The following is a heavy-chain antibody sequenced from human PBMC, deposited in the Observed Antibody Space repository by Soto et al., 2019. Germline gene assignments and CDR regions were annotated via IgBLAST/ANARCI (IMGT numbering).Heavy chain of an antibody. V-gene: IGHV3-53*01. J-gene: IGHJ4*02. Sequence: PVGSLRLSCVGSGFDVTTNCMRWVRQAPGKGLECVSIVCTGGATHYADSVKGRFTISRDSSKNTVHLQMNNVRAEDTAVYYCVRDKRTISGIFPGYWGQGTQVTVPQ. D-gene: IGHD1-1*01. CDR1: GFDVTTNC. CDR3: VRDKRTISGIFPGY. CDR2: VCTGGAT.